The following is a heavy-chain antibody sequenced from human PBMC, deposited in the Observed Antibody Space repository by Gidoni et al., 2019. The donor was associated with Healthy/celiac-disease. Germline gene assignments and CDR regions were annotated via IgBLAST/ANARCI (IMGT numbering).Heavy chain of an antibody. J-gene: IGHJ4*02. V-gene: IGHV4-61*02. CDR1: GGSLSSGRYY. D-gene: IGHD2-15*01. Sequence: QVQLQESGPGLVKPSQTLSLTCTVSGGSLSSGRYYWSWIRQPAGKGLEWIGRIYTSGSTNYNPSLKSRVTISVDTSKNQFSLKLSSVTAADTAVYYCARDWDIVVGFDYWGQGTLVTVSS. CDR2: IYTSGST. CDR3: ARDWDIVVGFDY.